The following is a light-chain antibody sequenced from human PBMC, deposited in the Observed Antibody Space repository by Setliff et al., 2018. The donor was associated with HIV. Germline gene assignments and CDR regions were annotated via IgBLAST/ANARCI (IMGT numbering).Light chain of an antibody. CDR3: QVWDSRSDHYV. Sequence: SYELTQPPSVSVAPGKTARLTCGGNNIRSKSVHWFQQKPGQAPVVVVYDDSNRPSGIPERFSGSNSGNTATLTISRVEAGDEADYYCQVWDSRSDHYVFGTGTKVTVL. J-gene: IGLJ1*01. CDR2: DDS. CDR1: NIRSKS. V-gene: IGLV3-21*01.